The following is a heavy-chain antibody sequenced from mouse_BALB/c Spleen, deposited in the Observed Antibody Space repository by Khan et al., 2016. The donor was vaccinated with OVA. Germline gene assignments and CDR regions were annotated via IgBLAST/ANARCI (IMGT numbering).Heavy chain of an antibody. D-gene: IGHD1-1*01. Sequence: EVMLVESGGDLVKPGGSLKLSCAASGFTFSTYGMSWVRQTPEKRLEWVATISTGGTYTYYPDSVKGRFNISRDNAKNTLYLQLSSMKSEDTAIYYCSRLAYYYNSEGFAYWGQGTLVTVSA. V-gene: IGHV5-6*01. CDR3: SRLAYYYNSEGFAY. CDR2: ISTGGTYT. J-gene: IGHJ3*01. CDR1: GFTFSTYG.